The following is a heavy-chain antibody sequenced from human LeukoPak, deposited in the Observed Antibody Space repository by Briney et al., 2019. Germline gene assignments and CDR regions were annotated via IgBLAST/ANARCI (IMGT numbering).Heavy chain of an antibody. CDR1: GFTFRIYW. CDR2: IKQDGGDE. J-gene: IGHJ3*02. Sequence: GGSLRLSCTASGFTFRIYWMSWVRQAPGKGLEWVANIKQDGGDENYVDSVKGRFAISRDNAKNTLYLQMNSLRAEDTAVYYCAARFRDGLDIWGQGTMVTVSS. V-gene: IGHV3-7*01. CDR3: AARFRDGLDI.